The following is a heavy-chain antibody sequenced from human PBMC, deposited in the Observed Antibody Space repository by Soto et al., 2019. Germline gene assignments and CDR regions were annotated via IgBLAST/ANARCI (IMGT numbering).Heavy chain of an antibody. CDR1: GYTFTSYG. CDR2: ISAYNGNT. Sequence: ASVKVCCKASGYTFTSYGISWVRQAPGQGLEWMGWISAYNGNTNYAQKLQGRVTMTTDTSTSTAYMELRSLRSDDTAVYYCASYYYDSSGYYYSRKNAFDIWGQGTMVTVSS. V-gene: IGHV1-18*04. CDR3: ASYYYDSSGYYYSRKNAFDI. J-gene: IGHJ3*02. D-gene: IGHD3-22*01.